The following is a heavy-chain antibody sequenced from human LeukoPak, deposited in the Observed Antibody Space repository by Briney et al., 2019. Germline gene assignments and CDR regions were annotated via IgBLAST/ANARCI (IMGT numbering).Heavy chain of an antibody. D-gene: IGHD5-24*01. CDR1: GFTFSSYA. J-gene: IGHJ4*02. V-gene: IGHV3-30*04. Sequence: GGSLRLSCAASGFTFSSYAMHWVRQAPGKGLEWVAVISYDGSNKYYADSVKGRFTISRDNSKNTLYLQMNSLRAEDTAVYYCAQADGCNYGFDYWGQGTLVTVSS. CDR2: ISYDGSNK. CDR3: AQADGCNYGFDY.